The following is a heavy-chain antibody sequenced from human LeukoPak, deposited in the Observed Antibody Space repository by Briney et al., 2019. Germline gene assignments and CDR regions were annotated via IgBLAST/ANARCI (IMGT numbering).Heavy chain of an antibody. CDR2: IYFSGST. V-gene: IGHV4-4*07. J-gene: IGHJ4*02. D-gene: IGHD4-17*01. CDR1: GGSISGYY. Sequence: SETLSLTCTVSGGSISGYYGSWIRQPAGKGLEWIGRIYFSGSTNYNPSLKSRATMSVDTSKNQFSLKLTSVTAADTAVYYSARHYYGDYFFDYWGQGALVTVSS. CDR3: ARHYYGDYFFDY.